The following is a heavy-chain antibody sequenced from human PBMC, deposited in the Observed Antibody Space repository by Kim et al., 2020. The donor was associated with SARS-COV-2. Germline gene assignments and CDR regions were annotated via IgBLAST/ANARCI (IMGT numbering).Heavy chain of an antibody. CDR3: AREVTYYYDSSGYSDY. Sequence: SLKSRVAMSVDTSKNQFYLKLSSVTAADTAVYYCAREVTYYYDSSGYSDYWGQGTLVTVSS. D-gene: IGHD3-22*01. V-gene: IGHV4-4*07. J-gene: IGHJ4*02.